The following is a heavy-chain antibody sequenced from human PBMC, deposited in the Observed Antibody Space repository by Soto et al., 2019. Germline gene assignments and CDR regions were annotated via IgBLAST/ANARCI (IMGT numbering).Heavy chain of an antibody. D-gene: IGHD5-12*01. CDR3: TSPLYSGYDENFDY. CDR1: GFTFSCSA. J-gene: IGHJ4*02. CDR2: IRSKANSYAT. Sequence: GGSLRLSCAASGFTFSCSAMHWVRQSSGKGLEWVGRIRSKANSYATAYAASVKGRFTISRDDSKNTAYLQMNSLKTEDTAVYYCTSPLYSGYDENFDYWGQGTLVTVSS. V-gene: IGHV3-73*01.